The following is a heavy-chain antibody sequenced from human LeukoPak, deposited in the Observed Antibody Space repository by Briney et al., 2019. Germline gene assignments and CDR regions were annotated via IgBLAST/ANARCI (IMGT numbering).Heavy chain of an antibody. D-gene: IGHD3-16*01. CDR3: ARASFWESPINWFDP. Sequence: ASVKVSCKASGYTFTGYYMHWVRQAPGQGLEWMGWINPKNGGANYAPSFQGRVTMTRDRSITTVYMELTGLTADDTAVYYCARASFWESPINWFDPWGQGTLVTVSS. J-gene: IGHJ5*02. CDR1: GYTFTGYY. V-gene: IGHV1-2*07. CDR2: INPKNGGA.